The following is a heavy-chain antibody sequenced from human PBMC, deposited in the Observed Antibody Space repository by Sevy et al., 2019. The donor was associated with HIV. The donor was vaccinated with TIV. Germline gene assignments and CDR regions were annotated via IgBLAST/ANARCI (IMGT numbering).Heavy chain of an antibody. CDR2: ISYDGIKK. D-gene: IGHD5-18*01. V-gene: IGHV3-30*03. J-gene: IGHJ4*02. Sequence: GGSLRLSCAASGFSFSTHGMHWIRQAPGKGLEWVAVISYDGIKKYYVDSLKGGCTIARDNTKNTLYLQMNILKNDDTAVYYCGRDLGEYNYSPSFYWGQGTLVTVSS. CDR3: GRDLGEYNYSPSFY. CDR1: GFSFSTHG.